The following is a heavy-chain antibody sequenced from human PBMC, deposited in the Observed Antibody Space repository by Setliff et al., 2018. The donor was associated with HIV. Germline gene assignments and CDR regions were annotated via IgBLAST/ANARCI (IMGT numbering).Heavy chain of an antibody. V-gene: IGHV4-30-4*02. J-gene: IGHJ4*02. CDR2: ITYSGSA. CDR3: VRNDYGYNGKGFDY. Sequence: PSDTLSLTCTVPGGSISSDDYYSNGIRKPPGKGLEWIGYITYSGSAYYNPSLNSRVTISIDTSNNQITLMLRSVTAADTAMYYCVRNDYGYNGKGFDYWGPGTLVTVSS. CDR1: GGSISSDDYY. D-gene: IGHD4-17*01.